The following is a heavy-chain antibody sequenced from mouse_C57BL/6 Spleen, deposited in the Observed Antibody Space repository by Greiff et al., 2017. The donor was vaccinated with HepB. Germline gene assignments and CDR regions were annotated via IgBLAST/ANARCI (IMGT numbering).Heavy chain of an antibody. CDR1: GYTFTSYW. J-gene: IGHJ2*01. CDR2: IDPSDSYT. D-gene: IGHD2-1*01. Sequence: VQLQQPGAELVMPGASVKLSCKASGYTFTSYWMHWVKQRPGQGLEWIGEIDPSDSYTNYNQKFKGKSTLTVDKSSSTAYMQLSSLTSEDSAVYYCARSDGNIDCWGQGAPLTVSS. V-gene: IGHV1-69*01. CDR3: ARSDGNIDC.